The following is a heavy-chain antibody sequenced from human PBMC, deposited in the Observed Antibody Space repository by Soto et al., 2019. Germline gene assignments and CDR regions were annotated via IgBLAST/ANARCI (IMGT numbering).Heavy chain of an antibody. D-gene: IGHD5-18*01. CDR2: IIPIFGTA. V-gene: IGHV1-69*13. CDR3: ASTNPNRIQLPNSYYYYYGMDV. CDR1: GGTFSSYA. Sequence: GASVKVSCKASGGTFSSYAIGWVRQAPGQGLEWMGGIIPIFGTANYAQKFQGRVTITADESTSTAYMELSSLRSEDTAVYYCASTNPNRIQLPNSYYYYYGMDVWGQGTTVTVSS. J-gene: IGHJ6*02.